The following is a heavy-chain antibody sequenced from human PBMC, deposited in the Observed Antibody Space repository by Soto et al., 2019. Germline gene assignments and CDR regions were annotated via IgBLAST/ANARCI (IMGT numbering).Heavy chain of an antibody. Sequence: QVQLVQSGAEVKKPGASVKVSCKSSGYNFTSYDINWVRQATGQGLEWMGWMNPNSGNTGYAQKVQGRVTMTRNTYISTAYMELSSLRSEDTAVYYCESGSRWGSGSYYIADWGQGTLVTVSS. CDR1: GYNFTSYD. D-gene: IGHD3-10*01. CDR2: MNPNSGNT. CDR3: ESGSRWGSGSYYIAD. V-gene: IGHV1-8*01. J-gene: IGHJ4*02.